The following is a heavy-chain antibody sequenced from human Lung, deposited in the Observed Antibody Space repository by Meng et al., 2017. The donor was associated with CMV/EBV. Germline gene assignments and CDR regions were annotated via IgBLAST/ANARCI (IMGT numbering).Heavy chain of an antibody. Sequence: QLMQSGAEVKKLGASVRVSCKASGYTFAHHGISWIRQAPGQGLEWMGWISCYNGDTNYAQKFQGRVTMTTDTSTSTAYMDLRSLRSDDTAVYYCARDPSNTSGRYAYFDYWGQGTLVTVSS. CDR3: ARDPSNTSGRYAYFDY. CDR2: ISCYNGDT. J-gene: IGHJ4*02. D-gene: IGHD6-19*01. CDR1: GYTFAHHG. V-gene: IGHV1-18*01.